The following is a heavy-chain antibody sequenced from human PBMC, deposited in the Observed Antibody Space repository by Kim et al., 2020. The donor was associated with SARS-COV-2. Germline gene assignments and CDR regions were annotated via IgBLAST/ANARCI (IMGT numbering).Heavy chain of an antibody. V-gene: IGHV1-24*01. CDR2: FDPEDGET. CDR1: GYTLTELS. Sequence: ASVKVSCKVSGYTLTELSMHWVRQAPGKGLEWMGGFDPEDGETIYAQKFQGRVTMTEDTSTDTAYMELSSLRSEDTAVYYCATDLLRRGYSYGHYYYYYGMDVWGQGTTVTVSS. J-gene: IGHJ6*02. D-gene: IGHD5-18*01. CDR3: ATDLLRRGYSYGHYYYYYGMDV.